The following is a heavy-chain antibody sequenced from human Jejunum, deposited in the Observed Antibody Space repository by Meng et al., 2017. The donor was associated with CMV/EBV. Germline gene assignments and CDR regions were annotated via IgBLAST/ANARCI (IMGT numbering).Heavy chain of an antibody. CDR1: GFTLSRYA. Sequence: SGFTLSRYAMHWVRQAPGKGLEWVAFISFDGSNKYYADSVNGRFTISRDNSKNTLYLQLNSLTDDDTAVYYCARAYCGGDCFSGDYWGQGTLVTVSS. CDR2: ISFDGSNK. CDR3: ARAYCGGDCFSGDY. J-gene: IGHJ4*02. V-gene: IGHV3-30*04. D-gene: IGHD2-21*01.